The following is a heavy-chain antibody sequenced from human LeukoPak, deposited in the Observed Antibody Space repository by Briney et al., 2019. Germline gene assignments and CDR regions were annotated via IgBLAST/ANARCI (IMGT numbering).Heavy chain of an antibody. Sequence: GASVKVSCKASGGTFSIYAISWVRQAPGQGLEWMGGIIPIFGTANYAQKFQGRVTITADESTSTAYMELSSLRSEDTAVYYCAREGIAAAGISGGFDPWGQGTLVTVSS. CDR1: GGTFSIYA. D-gene: IGHD6-13*01. J-gene: IGHJ5*02. CDR3: AREGIAAAGISGGFDP. V-gene: IGHV1-69*13. CDR2: IIPIFGTA.